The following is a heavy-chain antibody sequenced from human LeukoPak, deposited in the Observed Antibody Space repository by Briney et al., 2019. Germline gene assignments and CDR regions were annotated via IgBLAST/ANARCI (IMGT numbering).Heavy chain of an antibody. V-gene: IGHV4-61*05. CDR1: GGSISSSSYY. J-gene: IGHJ6*02. CDR3: ARHGTSSYYYYAMDV. Sequence: SETLSLTCTVSGGSISSSSYYWGWIRQSPGKGLEWIGYIYYSGSTNYNPSLKSRVTISVDTSKNQFSLKLSSVTAADTAVYYCARHGTSSYYYYAMDVWGQGTTVTVSS. D-gene: IGHD1-1*01. CDR2: IYYSGST.